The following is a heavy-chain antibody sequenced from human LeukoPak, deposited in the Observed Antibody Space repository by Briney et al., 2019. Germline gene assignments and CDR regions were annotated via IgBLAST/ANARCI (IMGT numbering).Heavy chain of an antibody. CDR1: GFTFSSYS. CDR2: INSSSSYI. CDR3: MAESSTSWEGY. Sequence: GGSLRLACAAAGFTFSSYSMNWVRQAPGKGLEWVSSINSSSSYIYYADSVKGRFTISRDNAKTSLYLQTNTLRAEYTAVYYCMAESSTSWEGYWGQGTLVTVSS. D-gene: IGHD6-6*01. V-gene: IGHV3-21*01. J-gene: IGHJ4*02.